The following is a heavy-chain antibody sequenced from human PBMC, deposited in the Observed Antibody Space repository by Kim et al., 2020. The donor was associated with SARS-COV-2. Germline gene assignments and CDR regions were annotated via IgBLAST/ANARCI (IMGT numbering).Heavy chain of an antibody. D-gene: IGHD3-10*01. Sequence: GGSLRLSCAASGFIFSKYNMNWVRQAPGKGLEWISYITSYSNDIYYLDSVKGRFTISRDNARNSLYLQMDSLRDEDTAVYYCARETRGVGFDYWGQGALATVSS. CDR2: ITSYSNDI. V-gene: IGHV3-48*02. CDR3: ARETRGVGFDY. J-gene: IGHJ4*02. CDR1: GFIFSKYN.